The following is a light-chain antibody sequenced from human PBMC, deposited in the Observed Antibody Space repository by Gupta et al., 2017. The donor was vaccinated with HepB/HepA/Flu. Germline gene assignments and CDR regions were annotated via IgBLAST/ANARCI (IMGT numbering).Light chain of an antibody. J-gene: IGLJ2*01. Sequence: SYELTQPPSVSVSPGQTASITCSGDKLGDKYACWYQQKPGQSPVLVIYQDSKRPAGIPGRFSGSNSGNTATLTISGTQEMDEADYYCQAGDSSTAVVFGGGTKLTVL. CDR1: KLGDKY. V-gene: IGLV3-1*01. CDR3: QAGDSSTAVV. CDR2: QDS.